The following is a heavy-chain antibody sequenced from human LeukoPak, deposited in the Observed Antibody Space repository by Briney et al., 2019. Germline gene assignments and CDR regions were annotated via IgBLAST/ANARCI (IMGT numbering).Heavy chain of an antibody. CDR1: GFIVNTNY. V-gene: IGHV3-30*03. D-gene: IGHD2-15*01. CDR2: ISYDGSYK. CDR3: ARGADGVSSNSRGWFDP. Sequence: GGSLRLSCAASGFIVNTNYMSWVRQAPGKGLEWVAFISYDGSYKDYADSVKGRFTISRDNARNSLYLQMNTLRAEDTAVYSCARGADGVSSNSRGWFDPWGQGTLVTVSS. J-gene: IGHJ5*02.